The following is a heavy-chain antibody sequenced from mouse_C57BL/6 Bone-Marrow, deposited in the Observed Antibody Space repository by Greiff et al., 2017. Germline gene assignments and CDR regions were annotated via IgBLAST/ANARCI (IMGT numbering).Heavy chain of an antibody. Sequence: QVQLQQSGAELVRPGASVTLSCKASGYTFTDYEMHWVKQTPVHGLEWIGAIDPETGGTAYNQKFKGQAILPADKSSSTAYRERRILTSEDSAVYYWTSLIPRTLFDYWGQGTTLTVSS. CDR1: GYTFTDYE. CDR3: TSLIPRTLFDY. J-gene: IGHJ2*01. CDR2: IDPETGGT. V-gene: IGHV1-15*01.